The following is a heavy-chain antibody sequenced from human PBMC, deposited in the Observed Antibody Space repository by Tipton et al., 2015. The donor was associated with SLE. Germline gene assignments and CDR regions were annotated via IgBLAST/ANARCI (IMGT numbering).Heavy chain of an antibody. CDR1: GGSISNHY. V-gene: IGHV4-59*08. J-gene: IGHJ4*02. Sequence: TLSLTCTVSGGSISNHYWGWIRQPPGMGLEWIGYIYYSGNTNYNPSLKSRVTISVDKSKSQFSLNLNSVTASDTAVYYCARRTSPRGYFDYWGQGALVTVSS. CDR2: IYYSGNT. CDR3: ARRTSPRGYFDY. D-gene: IGHD2-15*01.